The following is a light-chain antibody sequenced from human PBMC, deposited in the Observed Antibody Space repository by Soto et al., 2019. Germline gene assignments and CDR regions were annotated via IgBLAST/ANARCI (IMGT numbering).Light chain of an antibody. J-gene: IGLJ2*01. V-gene: IGLV2-8*01. CDR3: SSFAGINNLL. CDR2: EVS. Sequence: QSALTQPPSASGSPGQSVTISCTGTSSDVGAYDHVSWYQQHPGKAPKLMIYEVSQRPSGVPDRFSGSKSGNTASLTISGLQAEDEGDYYCSSFAGINNLLFGGGTKLTVL. CDR1: SSDVGAYDH.